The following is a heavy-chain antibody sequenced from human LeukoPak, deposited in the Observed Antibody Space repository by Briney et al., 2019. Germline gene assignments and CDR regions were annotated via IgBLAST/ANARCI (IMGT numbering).Heavy chain of an antibody. CDR1: GDSISSSSYY. J-gene: IGHJ5*02. V-gene: IGHV4-39*01. CDR2: IYYSGNT. D-gene: IGHD4-17*01. Sequence: KASETLSLTCTVSGDSISSSSYYWGWIRQPPGKGLEWIGSIYYSGNTYYNPSLESRVTMSIDTSKNQYSLNLRSVTDADTAVYYCARRGYGDHIGYHWGQGTLVTVSS. CDR3: ARRGYGDHIGYH.